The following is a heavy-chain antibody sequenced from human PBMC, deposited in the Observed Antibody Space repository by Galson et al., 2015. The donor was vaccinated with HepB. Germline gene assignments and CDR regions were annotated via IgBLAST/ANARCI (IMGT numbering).Heavy chain of an antibody. CDR2: ISNDGSNK. CDR1: GLTFRNYG. CDR3: AKDLPMIYAPGY. D-gene: IGHD2-2*01. J-gene: IGHJ4*02. V-gene: IGHV3-30*18. Sequence: SLRLSCAASGLTFRNYGVHWVRQAPGKGLEWVAVISNDGSNKYYADSVKGRFTISRDNSKNTLYLQMNSLRAEDTAVYYCAKDLPMIYAPGYWGQGTLVTVSS.